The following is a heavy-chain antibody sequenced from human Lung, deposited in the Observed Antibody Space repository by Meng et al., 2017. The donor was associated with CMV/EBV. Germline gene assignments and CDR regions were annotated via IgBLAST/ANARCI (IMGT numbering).Heavy chain of an antibody. J-gene: IGHJ5*02. CDR3: ARDRSSDWFDP. D-gene: IGHD3-10*01. V-gene: IGHV4-31*03. CDR1: GGSISSGGYY. CDR2: IYYSGST. Sequence: CTVSGGSISSGGYYWSWIRQHPGKGPEWIGYIYYSGSTYYNPSLKSRVTISVDTSKNQFSLKLSSVTAADTAVYYCARDRSSDWFDPWGQGTLVTVSS.